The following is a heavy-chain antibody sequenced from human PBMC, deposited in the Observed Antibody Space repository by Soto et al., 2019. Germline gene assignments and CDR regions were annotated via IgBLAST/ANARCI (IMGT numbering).Heavy chain of an antibody. V-gene: IGHV4-39*01. D-gene: IGHD6-13*01. J-gene: IGHJ3*02. CDR2: IYYSGST. CDR1: GGSISSSSYY. CDR3: ARNIAAAGYDAFDI. Sequence: SETLSLTCTVSGGSISSSSYYWGWIRQPPGKGLEWIGSIYYSGSTYYNPSLKSRVTISVDTSKNQFSLKLSSVTAADTAVYYYARNIAAAGYDAFDIWGQGTMVTVSS.